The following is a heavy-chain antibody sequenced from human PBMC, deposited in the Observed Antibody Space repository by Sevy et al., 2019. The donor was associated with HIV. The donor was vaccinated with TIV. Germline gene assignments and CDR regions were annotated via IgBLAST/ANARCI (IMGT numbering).Heavy chain of an antibody. CDR1: GFTFRNYA. J-gene: IGHJ4*02. Sequence: GGSLRLSCAASGFTFRNYAMSWVRQAPGKGLEWVAGITDSGGTTYYADSVKGRFTISRDNSKNTLSLQMNSLRAEDTAIYYCAKDSGWTHVYWGQGTLVTVSS. V-gene: IGHV3-23*01. CDR3: AKDSGWTHVY. D-gene: IGHD6-19*01. CDR2: ITDSGGTT.